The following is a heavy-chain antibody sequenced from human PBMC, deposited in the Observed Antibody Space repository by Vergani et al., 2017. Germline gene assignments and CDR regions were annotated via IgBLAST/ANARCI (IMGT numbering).Heavy chain of an antibody. CDR3: ARHKEYSSSSLGTGIYYYYYGMDV. V-gene: IGHV1-24*01. D-gene: IGHD6-6*01. J-gene: IGHJ6*02. Sequence: QVQLVQSGAEVQKPGASVKVSCKVSGYTLTELSMHWVRQAPGKGLEWMGGFDPEDGETIYAQKFQGRVTITADESTSTAYMELSSLRSEDTAVYYCARHKEYSSSSLGTGIYYYYYGMDVWGQGTTVTVSS. CDR2: FDPEDGET. CDR1: GYTLTELS.